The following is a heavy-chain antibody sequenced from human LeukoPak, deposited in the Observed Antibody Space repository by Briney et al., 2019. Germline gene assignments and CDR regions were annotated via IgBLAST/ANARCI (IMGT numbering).Heavy chain of an antibody. J-gene: IGHJ6*02. D-gene: IGHD6-19*01. Sequence: SETLSLTCAVYGGSFSGYYWSWIRQSPAKGLEWLGEINHSGSTNYNPSLKSRVTISLDTSKNQFSLKLSSVTAADTAVYYCTRGGAVAAYFHYDMDVWGQGTTVTVSS. CDR3: TRGGAVAAYFHYDMDV. CDR2: INHSGST. CDR1: GGSFSGYY. V-gene: IGHV4-34*01.